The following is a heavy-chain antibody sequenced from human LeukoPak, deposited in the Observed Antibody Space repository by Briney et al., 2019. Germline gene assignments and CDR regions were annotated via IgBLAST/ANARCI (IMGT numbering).Heavy chain of an antibody. D-gene: IGHD3-3*01. V-gene: IGHV3-74*01. Sequence: GGSLRLSCAASGFTFRSYWMHWVRHAPGKGLVWVSRIKTDGSSTSYADSVKGRFTISRDNAKNTLYLQMNSLRAEDTAVYYCARDGTYFDFWSGYYDGGFDFWGQGTKVTVSS. CDR3: ARDGTYFDFWSGYYDGGFDF. CDR1: GFTFRSYW. CDR2: IKTDGSST. J-gene: IGHJ3*01.